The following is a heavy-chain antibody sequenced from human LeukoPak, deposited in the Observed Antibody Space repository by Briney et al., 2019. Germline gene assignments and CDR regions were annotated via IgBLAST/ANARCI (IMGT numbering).Heavy chain of an antibody. J-gene: IGHJ5*02. CDR3: AFVSGSPAQFDP. Sequence: GASVKVSCKASGGTFTSYAISWVRQAPGQGLEWMGGIIPIFGTANYAQKFQGRVTITTDQSTSTAYMELSSLRSEDTAVYYWAFVSGSPAQFDPWGQGTLVTVSS. CDR2: IIPIFGTA. D-gene: IGHD6-19*01. CDR1: GGTFTSYA. V-gene: IGHV1-69*05.